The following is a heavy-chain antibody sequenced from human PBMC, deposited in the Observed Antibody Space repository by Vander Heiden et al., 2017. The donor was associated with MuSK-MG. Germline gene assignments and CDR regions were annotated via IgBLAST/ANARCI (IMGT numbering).Heavy chain of an antibody. Sequence: QVQLQESGPGLVKPSQTLSLTCTVPGGSISSGGYYWSWNRQHPGKGLEWIGYIYYSGSTYYNPSLKSRVTISVDTSKNQFSLKLSSVTAADTAVYYCARARIGRYFDWLPKYYYYGMDVWGQGTTVTVSS. D-gene: IGHD3-9*01. CDR3: ARARIGRYFDWLPKYYYYGMDV. CDR1: GGSISSGGYY. J-gene: IGHJ6*02. CDR2: IYYSGST. V-gene: IGHV4-31*03.